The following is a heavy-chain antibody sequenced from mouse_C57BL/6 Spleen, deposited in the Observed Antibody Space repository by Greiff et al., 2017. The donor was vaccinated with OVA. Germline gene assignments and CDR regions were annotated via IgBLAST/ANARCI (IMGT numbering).Heavy chain of an antibody. J-gene: IGHJ1*03. CDR1: GYTFTSYW. D-gene: IGHD2-1*01. CDR2: IDPNSGGT. CDR3: ARVHYGNYWYFDV. Sequence: QVQLHQSGAELVKPGASVKLSCKASGYTFTSYWMHWVKQRPGRGLEWIGRIDPNSGGTKYNEKFKSKATLTVDKPSSTAYMQLSSLTSEDSAVYNCARVHYGNYWYFDVWGTGTTVTVSS. V-gene: IGHV1-72*01.